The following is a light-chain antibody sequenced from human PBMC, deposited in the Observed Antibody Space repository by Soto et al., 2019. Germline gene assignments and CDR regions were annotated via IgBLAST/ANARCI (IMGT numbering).Light chain of an antibody. CDR2: DAS. CDR3: QQRSNWPPEVT. V-gene: IGKV3-11*01. Sequence: EIVLTQSPDTLSLSPGERATLSCRASQSVSSSLAWYQQKPGQAPMLLIYDASNSATGIPARFSGSGSGTDFTLTISSLEPEDFSVYYCQQRSNWPPEVTFGPGTKVDIK. J-gene: IGKJ3*01. CDR1: QSVSSS.